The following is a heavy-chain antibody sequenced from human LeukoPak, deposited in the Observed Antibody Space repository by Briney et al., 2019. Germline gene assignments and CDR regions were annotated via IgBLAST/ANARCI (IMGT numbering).Heavy chain of an antibody. Sequence: ASVKVSCKASGGTFSSYAISWARQAPGQGLEWMGRIIPIFGTANYAQNLQGRVTMTTDTSTSTAYMELRSLRSDDTAVYYCARRTYSSSSSFNFWGQGTLVTVSS. CDR2: IIPIFGTA. CDR3: ARRTYSSSSSFNF. CDR1: GGTFSSYA. V-gene: IGHV1-69*05. D-gene: IGHD6-13*01. J-gene: IGHJ4*02.